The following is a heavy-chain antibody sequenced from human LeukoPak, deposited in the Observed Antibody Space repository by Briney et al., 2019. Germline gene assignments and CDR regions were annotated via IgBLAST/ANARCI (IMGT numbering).Heavy chain of an antibody. CDR1: GGSLSSYY. D-gene: IGHD5-18*01. CDR2: IYYSGST. Sequence: SETLSLTCTVSGGSLSSYYWSWIRQPPGKGLEWIGYIYYSGSTNYNPSLKSRVTISVDTSKNQFSLKLSSVTAADTAVYYCARGRYSYGSLFDYWGQGTLVTVSS. CDR3: ARGRYSYGSLFDY. J-gene: IGHJ4*02. V-gene: IGHV4-59*08.